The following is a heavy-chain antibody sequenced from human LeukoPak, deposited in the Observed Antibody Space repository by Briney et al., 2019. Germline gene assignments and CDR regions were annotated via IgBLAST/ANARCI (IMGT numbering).Heavy chain of an antibody. V-gene: IGHV3-7*01. CDR1: GFTFSSYW. CDR2: IKQDGSEK. D-gene: IGHD3-10*01. Sequence: PGGSLRLSCAASGFTFSSYWMSWVRQAPGKGLEWVANIKQDGSEKKFVDSVKGRFTTSRDNAENSLYLQMSSLRVEDTAVYYCARDARNYGSGSALFDPWGQGTPVIVSS. J-gene: IGHJ5*02. CDR3: ARDARNYGSGSALFDP.